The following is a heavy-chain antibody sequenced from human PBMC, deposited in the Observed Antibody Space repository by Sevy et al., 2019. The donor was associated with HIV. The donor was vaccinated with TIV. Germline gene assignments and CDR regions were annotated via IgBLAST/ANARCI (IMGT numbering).Heavy chain of an antibody. CDR3: ARLSQDIVVVPAAGAPDAFDI. D-gene: IGHD2-2*01. Sequence: SETVSLTCTVSGGSISSYYWSWIRQSPGKGLEWIGYIYYSGSTNYNPSLKSRVTISVDTSKNQFSLKLSSVTAADTAVYYCARLSQDIVVVPAAGAPDAFDIWGQGTMVTVSS. CDR1: GGSISSYY. J-gene: IGHJ3*02. CDR2: IYYSGST. V-gene: IGHV4-59*08.